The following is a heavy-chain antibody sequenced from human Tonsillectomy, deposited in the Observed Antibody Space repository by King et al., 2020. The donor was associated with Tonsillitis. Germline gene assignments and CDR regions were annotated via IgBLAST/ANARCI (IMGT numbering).Heavy chain of an antibody. D-gene: IGHD3-10*01. CDR2: ISGYNGNR. CDR3: ARDLTSLWFGELFRHFDY. Sequence: QLVQSGAEVKKPGASVKVSCKASGYTFTGYGISWVRQAPGQGLEWMGWISGYNGNRNYAQKFQGRVTMTTDTSTSTGYMELRSLRSDDTAVYYCARDLTSLWFGELFRHFDYWGQGTLVTVSS. CDR1: GYTFTGYG. V-gene: IGHV1-18*04. J-gene: IGHJ4*02.